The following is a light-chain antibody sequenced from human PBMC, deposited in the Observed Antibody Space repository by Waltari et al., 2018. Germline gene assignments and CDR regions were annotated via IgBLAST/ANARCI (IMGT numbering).Light chain of an antibody. Sequence: EIVLTQSPATLSLSPGERATLPCRASQSVSSYLAWYQQKPGQAPRLLIYDASNRATGIPARFSGSGSGTDFTLTISSLEPEDFAVYYCQQRSNWPPESSFGQGTKLEIK. CDR1: QSVSSY. J-gene: IGKJ2*03. V-gene: IGKV3-11*01. CDR3: QQRSNWPPESS. CDR2: DAS.